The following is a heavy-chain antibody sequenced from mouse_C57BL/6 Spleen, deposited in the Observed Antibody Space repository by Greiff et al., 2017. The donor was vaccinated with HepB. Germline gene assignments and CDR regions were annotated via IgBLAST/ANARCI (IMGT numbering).Heavy chain of an antibody. CDR3: AREGDGYYEGFAY. CDR1: GYAFSSSW. J-gene: IGHJ3*01. CDR2: IYPGDGDT. V-gene: IGHV1-82*01. D-gene: IGHD2-3*01. Sequence: QVQLQQSGPELVKPGASVKISCKASGYAFSSSWMNWVKQRPGKGLEWIGRIYPGDGDTNYNGKFKGKATLTADKSSSTAYMQLSSLTSEDSAVYFCAREGDGYYEGFAYWGQGTLVTVSA.